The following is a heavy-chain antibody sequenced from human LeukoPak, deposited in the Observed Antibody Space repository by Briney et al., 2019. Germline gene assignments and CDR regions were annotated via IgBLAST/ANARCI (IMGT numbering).Heavy chain of an antibody. D-gene: IGHD3-16*01. CDR2: ISHSGGST. Sequence: PGGSLRLSCAASGFTFSSYAMTWVRQAPGKGLEWVSAISHSGGSTYYADSVKARLTISRDNSKNTLFLQMASLRAEDTAVYYCVKTMMTFGGVIRTDAFDIWGQGTMVIVSS. CDR1: GFTFSSYA. V-gene: IGHV3-23*01. CDR3: VKTMMTFGGVIRTDAFDI. J-gene: IGHJ3*02.